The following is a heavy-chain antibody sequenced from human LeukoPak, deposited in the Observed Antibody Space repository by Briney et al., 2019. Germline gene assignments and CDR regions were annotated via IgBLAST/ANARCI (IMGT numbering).Heavy chain of an antibody. D-gene: IGHD3-9*01. Sequence: SETLSLTCTVSGGSISSGGYYWSWIRQPPGKGLEWIGYIYHSGSTYYNPSLKSRVTISVDRSKNQFSLKLSSVTAADTAVYYCARLTLRYFDWLPPAQYFDLWGRGTLVTVSS. V-gene: IGHV4-30-2*01. CDR3: ARLTLRYFDWLPPAQYFDL. CDR1: GGSISSGGYY. J-gene: IGHJ2*01. CDR2: IYHSGST.